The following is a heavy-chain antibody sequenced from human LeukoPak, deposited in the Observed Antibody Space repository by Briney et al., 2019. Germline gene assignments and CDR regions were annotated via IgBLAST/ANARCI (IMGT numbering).Heavy chain of an antibody. V-gene: IGHV1-18*01. CDR1: GYTFTSYG. CDR3: ARDRVGYCSSTSCYDNWFDP. J-gene: IGHJ5*02. D-gene: IGHD2-2*01. Sequence: ASVKVSCKASGYTFTSYGISWVRQAPGQGLEWMGWISAHNGNTNYAQKLQGRVTMTTDTSTSTAYMELRSLGSDDTAVYYCARDRVGYCSSTSCYDNWFDPWGQGTLVTVSS. CDR2: ISAHNGNT.